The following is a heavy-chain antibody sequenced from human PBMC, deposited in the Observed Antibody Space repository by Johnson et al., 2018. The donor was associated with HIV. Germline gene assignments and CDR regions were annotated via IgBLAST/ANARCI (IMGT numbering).Heavy chain of an antibody. CDR1: GFTVSSYY. V-gene: IGHV3-66*02. D-gene: IGHD2/OR15-2a*01. CDR2: LFSGGST. CDR3: ARNSRNDAFDI. J-gene: IGHJ3*02. Sequence: VQLMESGGGLVQPGGSLRLSCAASGFTVSSYYMTWVRQAPGKGLEWVSVLFSGGSTYYADSVKGRFTISRDSSKNTLYLQLNSLRTEDTAVYSCARNSRNDAFDIWGQGTMVTVSS.